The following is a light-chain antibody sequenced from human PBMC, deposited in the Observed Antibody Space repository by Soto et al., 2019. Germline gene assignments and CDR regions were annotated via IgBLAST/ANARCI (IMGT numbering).Light chain of an antibody. CDR3: CSSTTDSALSVV. V-gene: IGLV2-14*03. CDR2: AVV. Sequence: QSALTQPASVSGSPGQSITISCTGTSSDVGLYNYVSWYQQHPGKAPKLMIYAVVNRPSGVSARFSGSKSGNTASLTISGLQAEDEADYYCCSSTTDSALSVVFGGGTKLTVL. J-gene: IGLJ2*01. CDR1: SSDVGLYNY.